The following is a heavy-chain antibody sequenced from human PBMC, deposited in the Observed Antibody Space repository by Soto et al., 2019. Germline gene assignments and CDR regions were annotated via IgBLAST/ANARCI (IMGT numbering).Heavy chain of an antibody. CDR3: ATVKYRPPYYYYYGMDV. CDR1: GYTFTSYG. Sequence: QVQLVQSGAEVKKPGASVKGSCKASGYTFTSYGISWVRQAPGQGLEWMGWISAYNGNTNYAQKLQGRVTMTTDTATSTAYMELRSLRSDDPALYYCATVKYRPPYYYYYGMDVWGQGTTVTVSS. J-gene: IGHJ6*02. CDR2: ISAYNGNT. D-gene: IGHD2-2*02. V-gene: IGHV1-18*01.